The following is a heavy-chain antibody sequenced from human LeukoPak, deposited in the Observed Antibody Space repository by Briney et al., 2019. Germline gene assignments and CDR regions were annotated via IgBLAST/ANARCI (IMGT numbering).Heavy chain of an antibody. CDR2: IKSKTAGGTT. J-gene: IGHJ4*02. D-gene: IGHD1-26*01. CDR3: ARRGATFHY. Sequence: GGSLRLSCAASGFTFVTFSDVWMAWVRQAPGKGLEWVGRIKSKTAGGTTDYAAPVKGRFTISRDDSKNTLYLQMNSLKASDTAMYYCARRGATFHYWGQGTLVTVSS. CDR1: GFTFVTFSDVW. V-gene: IGHV3-15*01.